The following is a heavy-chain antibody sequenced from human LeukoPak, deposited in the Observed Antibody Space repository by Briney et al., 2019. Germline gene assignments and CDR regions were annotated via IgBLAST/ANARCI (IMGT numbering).Heavy chain of an antibody. CDR3: ARDSQGLVRYYYGMDV. J-gene: IGHJ6*02. Sequence: GGSLRLSCAASGFTFSSYEMNWVRQAPGKGLEWVSYISSSGSTIYYADSVKGRFTISRDNAKNSLYLQMNSLRAEDTAVYYCARDSQGLVRYYYGMDVWGQGGTVTVSS. D-gene: IGHD3/OR15-3a*01. V-gene: IGHV3-48*03. CDR1: GFTFSSYE. CDR2: ISSSGSTI.